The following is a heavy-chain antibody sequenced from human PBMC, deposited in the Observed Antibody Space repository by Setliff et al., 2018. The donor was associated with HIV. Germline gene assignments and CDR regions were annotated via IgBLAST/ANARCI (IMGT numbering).Heavy chain of an antibody. CDR1: GDTFTSYD. D-gene: IGHD3-3*01. V-gene: IGHV1-8*02. CDR2: MTPYSGNT. J-gene: IGHJ4*02. Sequence: ASVKVSCKTSGDTFTSYDINWVRQAAGHGLEWMGWMTPYSGNTGYAQKFQGRVSMTRDTSISTAYMELSSLRSEDTAVYYCARGLNVLSGYTWVVWGQGTPVTVSS. CDR3: ARGLNVLSGYTWVV.